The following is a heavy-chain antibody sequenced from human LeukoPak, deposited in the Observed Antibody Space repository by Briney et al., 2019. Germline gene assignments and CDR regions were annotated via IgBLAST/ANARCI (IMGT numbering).Heavy chain of an antibody. Sequence: SETLSLTCTVSGYSISSGYYWGWIRQPPGKGLEWIGSIYHSGSTYYNPSLESRVTISVDTSKNQFSLKLSSVTAADTAVYYCATPAGPDYWGQGTLVTVSS. CDR1: GYSISSGYY. J-gene: IGHJ4*02. V-gene: IGHV4-38-2*02. CDR3: ATPAGPDY. CDR2: IYHSGST. D-gene: IGHD1-14*01.